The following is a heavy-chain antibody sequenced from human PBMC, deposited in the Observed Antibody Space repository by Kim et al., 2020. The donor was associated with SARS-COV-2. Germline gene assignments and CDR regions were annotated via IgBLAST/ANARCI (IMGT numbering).Heavy chain of an antibody. V-gene: IGHV4-34*01. CDR3: ARGELQGIDP. D-gene: IGHD1-26*01. CDR1: GGSFSGYY. CDR2: INHSGST. J-gene: IGHJ5*02. Sequence: SETLSLTCAVYGGSFSGYYWSWIRQPPGKGLEWIGEINHSGSTNYNPSLKSRVTISVDTSKNQFSLKLSSVTAADTAVYYCARGELQGIDPWGQGTLVTVSS.